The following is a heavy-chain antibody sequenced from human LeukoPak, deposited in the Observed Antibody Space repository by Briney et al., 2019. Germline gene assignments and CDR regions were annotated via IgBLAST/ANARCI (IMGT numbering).Heavy chain of an antibody. V-gene: IGHV4-59*08. CDR1: GGSISTYY. CDR3: ARAGGLLWFGELYY. J-gene: IGHJ4*02. D-gene: IGHD3-10*01. Sequence: SETLSLTCTVSGGSISTYYWSWIRQPPGKGLEWIGYIYYSGSTNYNPSLKSRVTISVDTSKNQFSLKLSSVTAADTAVYYCARAGGLLWFGELYYWGQGTLVTVSS. CDR2: IYYSGST.